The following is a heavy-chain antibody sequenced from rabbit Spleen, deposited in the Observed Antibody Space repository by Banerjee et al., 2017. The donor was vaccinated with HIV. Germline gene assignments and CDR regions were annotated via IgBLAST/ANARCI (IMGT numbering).Heavy chain of an antibody. D-gene: IGHD4-2*01. Sequence: QEQLEESGGDLVKPEGSLTLTCTASGFSFSSSYWICWVRQAPGKGLEWIACIYPDYGSTDYASWVNGRFTISKTSSTTVTLQMTSLTAADTATYFCARAFTGSDSFELWGPGTLVTVS. CDR1: GFSFSSSYW. J-gene: IGHJ6*01. CDR3: ARAFTGSDSFEL. V-gene: IGHV1S45*01. CDR2: IYPDYGST.